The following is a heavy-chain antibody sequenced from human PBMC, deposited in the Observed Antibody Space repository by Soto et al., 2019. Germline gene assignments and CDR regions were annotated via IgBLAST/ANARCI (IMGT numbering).Heavy chain of an antibody. CDR3: ARRGYCTNGLCHYGMHV. V-gene: IGHV4-4*02. D-gene: IGHD2-8*01. Sequence: PSETLSLTCAVSGGSISSSNWWSWVRQPPGKGLEWIGEIYHSGSTNYNPSLKSRVTISVDKSKNQFSLKLSSVTAADTAVYYCARRGYCTNGLCHYGMHVWGQGTTVTVSS. CDR2: IYHSGST. CDR1: GGSISSSNW. J-gene: IGHJ6*02.